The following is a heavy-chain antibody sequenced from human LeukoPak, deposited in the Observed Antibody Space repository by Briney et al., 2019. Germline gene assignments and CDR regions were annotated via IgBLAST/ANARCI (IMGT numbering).Heavy chain of an antibody. CDR2: ISPDDSEI. CDR1: GYSFTTYW. Sequence: PGESLTISCKGSGYSFTTYWIAWVRQLPGRGLEWMGIISPDDSEIRYSPSCRGQVTISADKSTSTAYLQWSRLKASDTAIYYCARHEGSGSYYSYWGQGTLVTVSS. CDR3: ARHEGSGSYYSY. D-gene: IGHD1-26*01. J-gene: IGHJ4*02. V-gene: IGHV5-51*01.